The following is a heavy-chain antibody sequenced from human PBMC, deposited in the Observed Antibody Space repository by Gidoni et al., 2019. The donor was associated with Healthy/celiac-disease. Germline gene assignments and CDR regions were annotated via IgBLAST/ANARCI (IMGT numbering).Heavy chain of an antibody. D-gene: IGHD6-19*01. CDR2: TYYRSKWYN. J-gene: IGHJ6*02. Sequence: QLQLQQSGPGLLKPSQTLSLTCAISADSVSINTSAWNWIRQSPSRCLELLGRTYYRSKWYNDYAVSVKSRITINPDTSKNQFSLQLKSVTREDTAVYYCARDREAVAATRYYYYYYGMDVWGQGTTVTVSS. CDR1: ADSVSINTSA. V-gene: IGHV6-1*01. CDR3: ARDREAVAATRYYYYYYGMDV.